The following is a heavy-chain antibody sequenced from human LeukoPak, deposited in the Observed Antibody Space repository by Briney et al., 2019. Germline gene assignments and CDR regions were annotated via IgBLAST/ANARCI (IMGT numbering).Heavy chain of an antibody. Sequence: ASVKVSCKASGYTFTSNYIHWVRQAPGQGLEWMGGIIPIVGTTNYAQMFQGRVTITADESTSTAYMELSSLRSEDTAVYYCARGGYYYDSSGYSHLPDYWGQGTLVTVSA. D-gene: IGHD3-22*01. CDR2: IIPIVGTT. V-gene: IGHV1-69*13. J-gene: IGHJ4*02. CDR3: ARGGYYYDSSGYSHLPDY. CDR1: GYTFTSNY.